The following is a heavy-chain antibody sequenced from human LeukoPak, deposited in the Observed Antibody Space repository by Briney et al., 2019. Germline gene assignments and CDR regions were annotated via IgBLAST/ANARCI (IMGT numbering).Heavy chain of an antibody. J-gene: IGHJ4*02. CDR2: ISGSGGST. CDR1: GFTFSSYA. D-gene: IGHD3-22*01. V-gene: IGHV3-23*01. CDR3: AKVWSPSGYCLPFDY. Sequence: PGGSLRLSCAASGFTFSSYAMSWVRQAPRKGLEGVSAISGSGGSTYYADSVKGRFTISRDNSKNTLYLQMNRLRAEDTAVYYCAKVWSPSGYCLPFDYWGQGTLVTVSS.